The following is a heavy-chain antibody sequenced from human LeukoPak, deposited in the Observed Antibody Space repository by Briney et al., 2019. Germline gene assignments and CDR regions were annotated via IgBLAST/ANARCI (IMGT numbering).Heavy chain of an antibody. D-gene: IGHD3-10*01. Sequence: GSLRLSCAASGFTFSSYAMSWVRQAPGKGLEWVSAISGSGGSTYYADSVKGRFTISRDNSKNTLYLQMNSLRAEDTAVYYCAKVTGITMVRGVVMDVWGQGTTVTVSS. V-gene: IGHV3-23*01. CDR3: AKVTGITMVRGVVMDV. CDR2: ISGSGGST. J-gene: IGHJ6*02. CDR1: GFTFSSYA.